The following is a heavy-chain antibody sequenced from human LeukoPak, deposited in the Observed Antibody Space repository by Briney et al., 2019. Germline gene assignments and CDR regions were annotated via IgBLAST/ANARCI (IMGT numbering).Heavy chain of an antibody. CDR2: IKNKTNGGTT. D-gene: IGHD2-2*01. CDR3: ARAFCNSANCYQGPFDF. V-gene: IGHV3-15*01. CDR1: GFTFSSAW. J-gene: IGHJ4*02. Sequence: PGGSLRLSCAASGFTFSSAWMTWVRQAPGKGLEWVGHIKNKTNGGTTDYAAPVKGRFIISRDDSKNTLYLQMYSLRTEDTAVYYCARAFCNSANCYQGPFDFWGRGTLVTVSS.